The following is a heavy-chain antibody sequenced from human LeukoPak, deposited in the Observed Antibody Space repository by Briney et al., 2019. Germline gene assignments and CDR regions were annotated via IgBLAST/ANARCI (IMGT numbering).Heavy chain of an antibody. V-gene: IGHV4-38-2*02. CDR1: GYSISSGYY. Sequence: SETLSLTCTVSGYSISSGYYWGWIRQPPGKGLEWIGSIYHSGSTYYNPSLKSRVTISVDTSKNQFSLKLSSVTAADTAVYYCAQRQRQYYYGSGSLTNWFDPWGQGTLVTVSS. CDR2: IYHSGST. J-gene: IGHJ5*02. D-gene: IGHD3-10*01. CDR3: AQRQRQYYYGSGSLTNWFDP.